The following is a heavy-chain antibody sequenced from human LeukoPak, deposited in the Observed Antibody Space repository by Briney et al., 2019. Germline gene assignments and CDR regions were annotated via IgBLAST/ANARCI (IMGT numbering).Heavy chain of an antibody. CDR2: INHSGST. CDR3: ARGSQVTIFGVVIIGGGIFDY. CDR1: GGSFSGYY. D-gene: IGHD3-3*01. Sequence: SETLSLTCAVYGGSFSGYYWSWIRQPPGKGLEWIGEINHSGSTNYNPSLKSRVTISVDTSKNQFSLKLSSVTAADTAVYYCARGSQVTIFGVVIIGGGIFDYWGQGTLVTVSS. J-gene: IGHJ4*02. V-gene: IGHV4-34*01.